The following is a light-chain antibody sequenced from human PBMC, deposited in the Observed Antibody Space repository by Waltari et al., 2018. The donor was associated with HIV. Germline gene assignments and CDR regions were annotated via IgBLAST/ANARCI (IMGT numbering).Light chain of an antibody. Sequence: QSVLTQPPSSSGTPGQRVTISCSGSISNVGSTTENWYQQVTGAAPKPLILNTDVRPSGVPDRFSGSKSGTSASLAISGLQSEDEADYYCAAWDDRLNAYVFGTGTTVTVL. CDR3: AAWDDRLNAYV. V-gene: IGLV1-44*01. CDR2: NTD. CDR1: ISNVGSTT. J-gene: IGLJ1*01.